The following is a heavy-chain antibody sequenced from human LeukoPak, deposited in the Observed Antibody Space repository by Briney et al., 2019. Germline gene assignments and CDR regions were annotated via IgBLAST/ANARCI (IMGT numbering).Heavy chain of an antibody. CDR1: GGSFSGYY. V-gene: IGHV4-34*01. CDR2: INHSGNT. CDR3: ARGSRYYYDPSGWFDP. J-gene: IGHJ5*02. Sequence: SETLSLTCAVYGGSFSGYYWSWIRQPPGKGLEWIGEINHSGNTNYNPSLKSRVTISVDTSKNQVSLKLNSVTAADTAVYYCARGSRYYYDPSGWFDPWGQGTLVTVSS. D-gene: IGHD3-22*01.